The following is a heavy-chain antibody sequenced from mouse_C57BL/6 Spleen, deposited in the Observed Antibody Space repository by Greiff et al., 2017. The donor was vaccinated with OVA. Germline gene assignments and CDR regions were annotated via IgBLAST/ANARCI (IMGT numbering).Heavy chain of an antibody. CDR2: INYDGSST. V-gene: IGHV5-16*01. Sequence: EVKLMESEGGLVQPGSSMKLSCTASGFTFSDYYMAWVRQVPEKGLEWVANINYDGSSTYYLDSLKSRFIISRDNAKNILYLQMSSLKSEDTATYYCARGTTEGSLYYFDYWGQGTTLTVSS. CDR3: ARGTTEGSLYYFDY. J-gene: IGHJ2*01. CDR1: GFTFSDYY. D-gene: IGHD1-1*01.